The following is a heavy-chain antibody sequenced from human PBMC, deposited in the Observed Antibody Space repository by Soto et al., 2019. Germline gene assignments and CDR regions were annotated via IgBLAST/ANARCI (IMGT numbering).Heavy chain of an antibody. V-gene: IGHV4-34*01. CDR2: INHSGST. CDR3: ARGPPAGNPTLYYYYMDV. J-gene: IGHJ6*03. Sequence: SETLSLTCAVYGGSFSGYYWSWIRQPPGKGLEWIGEINHSGSTNYNPSLKSRVTISVDTSKNQFSLNLSSVTAADTAVYYCARGPPAGNPTLYYYYMDVWGKGTTVTVSS. D-gene: IGHD2-2*01. CDR1: GGSFSGYY.